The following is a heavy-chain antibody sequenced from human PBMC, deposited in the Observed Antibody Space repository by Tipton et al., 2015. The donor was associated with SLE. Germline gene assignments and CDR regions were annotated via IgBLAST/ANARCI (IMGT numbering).Heavy chain of an antibody. V-gene: IGHV3-7*01. CDR3: ARGGGRNHYYGMDV. Sequence: SLRLSCAASGFTFSSYWMSWVRQAPGKGLEWVANIKQDGSEKYYVDSVKGRFTISRDNAKNSLYLQMNSLRAEDTAVYYCARGGGRNHYYGMDVWGQGTTVTVSS. D-gene: IGHD1-26*01. J-gene: IGHJ6*02. CDR1: GFTFSSYW. CDR2: IKQDGSEK.